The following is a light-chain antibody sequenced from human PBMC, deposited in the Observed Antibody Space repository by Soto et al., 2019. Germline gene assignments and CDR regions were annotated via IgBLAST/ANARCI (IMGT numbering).Light chain of an antibody. CDR3: QQYGSSPLT. V-gene: IGKV3-20*01. CDR2: GAS. J-gene: IGKJ4*01. Sequence: EIVLTQSPGTLSLSPGERATLSCRASQSVTSSYLAWYQQGPGQTPRLLISGASKRATGIPDRFSGSGSGTDFTLTISRLEPEDFAVYYCQQYGSSPLTFGGGTKVEIK. CDR1: QSVTSSY.